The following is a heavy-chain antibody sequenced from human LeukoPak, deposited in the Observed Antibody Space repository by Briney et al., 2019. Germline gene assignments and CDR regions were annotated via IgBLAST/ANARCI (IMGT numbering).Heavy chain of an antibody. Sequence: ASVKVSCKASGYIFTAYYMHWVRRAPGQGLEWMGRINPNSGGTNFAQKFQGRVTMTRDTSISTAYMELSRLRSDDTAVYYCARASYYGSEIDSWGQGTLVTVSS. V-gene: IGHV1-2*06. J-gene: IGHJ4*02. CDR1: GYIFTAYY. CDR3: ARASYYGSEIDS. D-gene: IGHD3-10*01. CDR2: INPNSGGT.